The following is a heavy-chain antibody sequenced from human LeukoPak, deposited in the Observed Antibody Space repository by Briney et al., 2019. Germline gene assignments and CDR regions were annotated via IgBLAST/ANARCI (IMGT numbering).Heavy chain of an antibody. D-gene: IGHD2-21*01. CDR2: ITSGGSKT. Sequence: PGGSLRLSCAASGFTFSSYAMTWVRQSPGKGLEWVSAITSGGSKTWSADSVEGRFTISRGNSKNTLYLQMNSLRAEDTAVYYCAKFLPTHIVVANYYFDYWGQGTLVTVSS. J-gene: IGHJ4*02. CDR1: GFTFSSYA. V-gene: IGHV3-23*01. CDR3: AKFLPTHIVVANYYFDY.